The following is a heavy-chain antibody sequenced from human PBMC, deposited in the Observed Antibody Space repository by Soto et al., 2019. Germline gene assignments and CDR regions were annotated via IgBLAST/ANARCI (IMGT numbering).Heavy chain of an antibody. V-gene: IGHV1-58*01. D-gene: IGHD3-16*01. J-gene: IGHJ6*02. Sequence: SVKVSCKASGFSFSDSVVQWVRQTRGHRLEWIGWIVVSSGDTNSAQKFQERVNITRDMSTSTANMEVSSLRSEDTAVYYCAAERLMYGMDVCGQGTTVTVSS. CDR3: AAERLMYGMDV. CDR2: IVVSSGDT. CDR1: GFSFSDSV.